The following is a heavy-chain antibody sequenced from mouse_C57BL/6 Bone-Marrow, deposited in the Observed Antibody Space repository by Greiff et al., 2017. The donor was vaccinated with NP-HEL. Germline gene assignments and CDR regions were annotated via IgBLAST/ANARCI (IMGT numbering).Heavy chain of an antibody. Sequence: QVQLQQSGPGLVQPSQSLSITCTVSGFSLTSYGVHWVRQSPGKGLEWLGVIWSGGSTDYNAAFISRLSISKDNSKSQVFFKMNSLQADDTAIYDCATPLDYGDYYAMDYWGQGTSVTVSS. CDR1: GFSLTSYG. J-gene: IGHJ4*01. V-gene: IGHV2-2*01. D-gene: IGHD2-4*01. CDR2: IWSGGST. CDR3: ATPLDYGDYYAMDY.